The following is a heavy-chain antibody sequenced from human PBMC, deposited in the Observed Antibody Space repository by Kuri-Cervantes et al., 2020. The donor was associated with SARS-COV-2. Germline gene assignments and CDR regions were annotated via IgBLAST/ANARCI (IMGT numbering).Heavy chain of an antibody. V-gene: IGHV3-21*01. CDR1: GFTFSSYW. J-gene: IGHJ6*03. D-gene: IGHD6-6*01. CDR3: ARDFKLRVEYSSSSQYFYYMDV. CDR2: ISSSSSYI. Sequence: GGSLRLSCAASGFTFSSYWMNWVRQAPGKGLEWVSSISSSSSYIFYADSVKGRFTISRDNAKNSLSLQMNSLRAEDTAVYYCARDFKLRVEYSSSSQYFYYMDVWGKGTTVTVSS.